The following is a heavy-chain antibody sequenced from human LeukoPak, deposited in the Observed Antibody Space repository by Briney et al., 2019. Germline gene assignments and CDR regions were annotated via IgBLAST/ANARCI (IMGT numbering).Heavy chain of an antibody. CDR2: INRDASEK. V-gene: IGHV3-7*01. CDR3: ARVVVAATPAMDV. Sequence: GGSLRLSCGASGFTFSNYWMTWVRQAPGKGLEWVANINRDASEKYYVDSVKGRFTISRDNAKNSLYLQMNSLRAEDTAVYYCARVVVAATPAMDVWGKGTTVTVSS. J-gene: IGHJ6*03. D-gene: IGHD2-15*01. CDR1: GFTFSNYW.